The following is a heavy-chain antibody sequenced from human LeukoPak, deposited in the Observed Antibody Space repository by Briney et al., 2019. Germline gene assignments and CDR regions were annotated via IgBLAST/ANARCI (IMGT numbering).Heavy chain of an antibody. V-gene: IGHV3-49*04. D-gene: IGHD4-17*01. CDR3: TTGVTTFEY. J-gene: IGHJ4*02. CDR1: GFTFGDYA. Sequence: GGSLRLSCTDSGFTFGDYALSWVRQAPGKGLDWVGFIRSKGYSGTTEYAASVKGRFTISRDDSKSIAYLQMNSLKTEDTAVYYCTTGVTTFEYWGQGIRVTVSS. CDR2: IRSKGYSGTT.